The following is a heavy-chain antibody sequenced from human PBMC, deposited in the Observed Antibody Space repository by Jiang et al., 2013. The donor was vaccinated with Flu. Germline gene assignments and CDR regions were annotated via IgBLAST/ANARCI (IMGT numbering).Heavy chain of an antibody. CDR3: ARASSDCRSTSCPFAY. Sequence: GAEVKKPGSSVKVSCKASGGTFSSYDISWVRQAPGQGLEWMGGIISMFGRPNYAQKFQGRVTITTVESTTTAYMELSNLRSEDTAAYYCARASSDCRSTSCPFAYWGQGTLVTVSS. J-gene: IGHJ4*02. V-gene: IGHV1-69*05. D-gene: IGHD2-2*01. CDR1: GGTFSSYD. CDR2: IISMFGRP.